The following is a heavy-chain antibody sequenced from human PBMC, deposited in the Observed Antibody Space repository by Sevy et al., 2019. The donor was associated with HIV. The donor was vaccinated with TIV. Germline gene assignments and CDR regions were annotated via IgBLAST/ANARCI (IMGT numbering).Heavy chain of an antibody. CDR1: GFTFSNAW. V-gene: IGHV3-15*01. D-gene: IGHD3-22*01. CDR3: TIAPPPYYYDSSGYYYVEYFQH. CDR2: IKSKTDGGTT. J-gene: IGHJ1*01. Sequence: GGSLRLSCAASGFTFSNAWMSWVRQAPGKGLEWVGRIKSKTDGGTTDYAAPVKGRFTISRDDSNNTLYLQMNSLKTEDTAVYYCTIAPPPYYYDSSGYYYVEYFQHWGQGTLVTVSS.